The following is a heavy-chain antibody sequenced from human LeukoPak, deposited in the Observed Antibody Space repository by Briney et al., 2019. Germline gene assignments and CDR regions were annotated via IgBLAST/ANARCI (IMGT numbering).Heavy chain of an antibody. V-gene: IGHV3-30*18. CDR3: AKGGLRYFDWFIDY. D-gene: IGHD3-9*01. CDR2: ISYDGSNK. J-gene: IGHJ4*02. Sequence: GGSLRLSCAASGFTFSSYGMHWVRQAPGKGLEWVAVISYDGSNKYYADSVKGRFTISRDNSKNTLYLQMNSLRAEDTAVYYCAKGGLRYFDWFIDYWSQGTLVTVSS. CDR1: GFTFSSYG.